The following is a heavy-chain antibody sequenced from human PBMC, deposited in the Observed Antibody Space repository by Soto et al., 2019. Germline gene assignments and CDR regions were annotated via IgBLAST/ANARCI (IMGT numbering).Heavy chain of an antibody. J-gene: IGHJ6*02. V-gene: IGHV4-30-4*01. CDR1: VGSISSGDYY. CDR3: ARHLTYCSAGSCYSDFPYYGMDV. CDR2: IYYSRST. D-gene: IGHD2-15*01. Sequence: TLSLTCTVSVGSISSGDYYLSWFRRPPGKGLEWVGYIYYSRSTYYNPSLKSRVTISVDTSKNQFPLKLSSVTAADPAVYYCARHLTYCSAGSCYSDFPYYGMDVWGQGTTVTVSS.